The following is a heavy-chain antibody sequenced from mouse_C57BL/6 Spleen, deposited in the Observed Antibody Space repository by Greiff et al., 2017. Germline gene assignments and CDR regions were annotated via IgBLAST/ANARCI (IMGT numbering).Heavy chain of an antibody. D-gene: IGHD2-4*01. V-gene: IGHV1-81*01. CDR2: IYPRSGNT. Sequence: VQLQESGAELARPGASVKLSCKASGYTFTSYGISWVKQRTGQGLEWIGEIYPRSGNTYYNEKFKGKATLTADKSSSTAYMELRSLTSEDSAVYFCARDYDGLFAYWGQGTLVTVSA. J-gene: IGHJ3*01. CDR3: ARDYDGLFAY. CDR1: GYTFTSYG.